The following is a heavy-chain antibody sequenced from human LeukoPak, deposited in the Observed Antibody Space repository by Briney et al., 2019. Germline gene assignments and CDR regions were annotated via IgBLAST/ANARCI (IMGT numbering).Heavy chain of an antibody. CDR3: ARVLDGGWLPY. V-gene: IGHV4-39*07. CDR2: IYYSGST. J-gene: IGHJ4*02. Sequence: SETLSLTCTVSGGSSSSSTYYWGWIRQPPGKGLEWIGSIYYSGSTYYNPSLKSRVTISVDTSKNQFSLKLTSVTAADTAVYYCARVLDGGWLPYWGQGTLVTVSS. D-gene: IGHD5-24*01. CDR1: GGSSSSSTYY.